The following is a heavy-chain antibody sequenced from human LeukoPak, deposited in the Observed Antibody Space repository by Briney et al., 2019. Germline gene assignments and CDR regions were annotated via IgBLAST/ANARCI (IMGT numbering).Heavy chain of an antibody. V-gene: IGHV3-23*01. CDR1: GFTFSSYA. D-gene: IGHD2-21*02. J-gene: IGHJ4*02. CDR2: ISSSGDST. Sequence: PGGSLRLSCAASGFTFSSYAMSWVRQAPGKGLEYVSSISSSGDSTDYADSVKGRFTISRDNSKNTLYLQMNSLRAEDTALYYCAKQGRGDCFDYWGLGTLVTVSS. CDR3: AKQGRGDCFDY.